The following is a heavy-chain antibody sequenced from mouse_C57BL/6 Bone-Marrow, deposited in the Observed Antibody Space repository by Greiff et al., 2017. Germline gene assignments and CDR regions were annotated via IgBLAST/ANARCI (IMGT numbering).Heavy chain of an antibody. CDR1: GYTFTGYW. V-gene: IGHV1-9*01. CDR3: AKELIYYYGSSYFYWYFDV. CDR2: ILPGSGST. J-gene: IGHJ1*03. D-gene: IGHD1-1*01. Sequence: QVQLQQSGAELMKPGASVKLSCKATGYTFTGYWIEWVKQRPGHGLEWIGEILPGSGSTNSNEKFKGKATFTADTSSNTSYMQLSSLTTEDSAIYYCAKELIYYYGSSYFYWYFDVWGTGTTVTVSS.